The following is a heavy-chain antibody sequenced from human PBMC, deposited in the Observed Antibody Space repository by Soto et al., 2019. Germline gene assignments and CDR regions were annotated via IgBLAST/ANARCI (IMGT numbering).Heavy chain of an antibody. V-gene: IGHV3-23*01. D-gene: IGHD4-4*01. CDR2: IFGSGGNT. CDR1: GFTVSTHA. CDR3: AREARSNTVTSYFDY. J-gene: IGHJ4*02. Sequence: HPVGSLRLACAASGFTVSTHAMSWVRQPPGKGLEWVSTIFGSGGNTYYADSVKGRFTCYRDNSKTTLYLQMNSLRAEDTAVYYCAREARSNTVTSYFDYWGQGTLVTVPS.